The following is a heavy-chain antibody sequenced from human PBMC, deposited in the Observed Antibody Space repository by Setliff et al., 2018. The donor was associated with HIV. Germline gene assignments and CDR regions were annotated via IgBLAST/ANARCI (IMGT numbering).Heavy chain of an antibody. V-gene: IGHV1-69*13. Sequence: GASVKVSCKASGGTFSSYAISWVRQAPGQGLEWMGGIIPIFGTANYAQEFQGRVTITADESTSTAYMELSSLTSEDTAVYYCARAYSTSYYYYYYMDVWGKGTTVTVSS. J-gene: IGHJ6*03. CDR1: GGTFSSYA. CDR3: ARAYSTSYYYYYYMDV. CDR2: IIPIFGTA. D-gene: IGHD4-4*01.